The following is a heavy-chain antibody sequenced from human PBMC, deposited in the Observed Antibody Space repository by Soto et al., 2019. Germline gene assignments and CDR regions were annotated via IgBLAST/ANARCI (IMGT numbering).Heavy chain of an antibody. V-gene: IGHV4-31*03. D-gene: IGHD5-18*01. CDR1: GGSISSGGYY. CDR3: ARDRGDTAMNKYYFDY. J-gene: IGHJ4*02. CDR2: IYYSGST. Sequence: QVQLQESGPELVKPSQTLSLTCTVSGGSISSGGYYWSWIRQHPGKGLEWIGYIYYSGSTYYNPSLKSRVTISVDTSKNQFSLKLSSVTAADTAVYYCARDRGDTAMNKYYFDYWGQGTLVTVSS.